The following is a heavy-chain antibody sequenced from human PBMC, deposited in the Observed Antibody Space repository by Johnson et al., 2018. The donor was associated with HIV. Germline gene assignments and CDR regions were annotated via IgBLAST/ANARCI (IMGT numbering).Heavy chain of an antibody. CDR1: GFTFSSYD. V-gene: IGHV3-13*01. D-gene: IGHD6-13*01. CDR2: IGTAGDT. Sequence: VQLVESGGGLVQPGGSLRLSCAASGFTFSSYDMHWVRQATGKGLEWVSAIGTAGDTYYPGSVKGRFTISRDNSKNTLYLQMNSLRAEDTAVYYCAKVAVATAAGGVALDIWGPGTMVIVSS. J-gene: IGHJ3*02. CDR3: AKVAVATAAGGVALDI.